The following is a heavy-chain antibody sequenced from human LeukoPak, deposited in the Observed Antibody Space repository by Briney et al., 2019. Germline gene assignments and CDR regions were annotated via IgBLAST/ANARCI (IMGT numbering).Heavy chain of an antibody. CDR1: GFTFSSYA. CDR2: ISYDGSNK. CDR3: ATLSRGLDY. V-gene: IGHV3-30-3*01. D-gene: IGHD3-16*02. Sequence: GGSLRLSCAASGFTFSSYAMHWVRQAPGKGLEWVAVISYDGSNKYYADSVKGRFTISRDNSKNTLYLQMNSLRAEDTAVYYCATLSRGLDYWGQGTLVTVSS. J-gene: IGHJ4*02.